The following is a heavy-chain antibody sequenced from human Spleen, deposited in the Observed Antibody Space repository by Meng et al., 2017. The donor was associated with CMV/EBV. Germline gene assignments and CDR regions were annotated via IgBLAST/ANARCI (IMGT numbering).Heavy chain of an antibody. D-gene: IGHD2-2*01. Sequence: DYYWSWIRQPPGKGLEWIGSIYYTGATYYNPSLKSRVTISVDTSKNQFSLNLNSVTAADTAVYYCARGGCDTSCSIWKSGSKVAPWGQGTLVTVSS. J-gene: IGHJ5*02. CDR1: DYY. CDR2: IYYTGAT. CDR3: ARGGCDTSCSIWKSGSKVAP. V-gene: IGHV4-30-4*01.